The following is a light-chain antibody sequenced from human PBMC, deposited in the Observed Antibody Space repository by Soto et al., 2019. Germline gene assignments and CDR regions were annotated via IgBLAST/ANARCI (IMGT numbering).Light chain of an antibody. J-gene: IGLJ1*01. CDR1: SSDVGASSY. Sequence: QSVLTQPSPASGPPGQSATIPCTGTSSDVGASSYVSWYQQHSDKAPKLMIYEVSKRPSGVPDRFSGSKSGNTASLTVPGLQGEDEADYYCSSYAGDNSFAFGSGTKVTVL. CDR2: EVS. V-gene: IGLV2-8*01. CDR3: SSYAGDNSFA.